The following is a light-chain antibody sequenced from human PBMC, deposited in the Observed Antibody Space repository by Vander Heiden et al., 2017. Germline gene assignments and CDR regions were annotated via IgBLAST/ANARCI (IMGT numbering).Light chain of an antibody. CDR3: QRYNNWPPIT. J-gene: IGKJ5*01. V-gene: IGKV3-15*01. Sequence: IVMTQSPFTLSVSSGERATLACSARQSDSINIAWYQQKPGQGPGLRIYGAATRATATPARVRGSGSGTEFTLTISSLQSEDFALYYCQRYNNWPPITFGQGTRLEIK. CDR1: QSDSIN. CDR2: GAA.